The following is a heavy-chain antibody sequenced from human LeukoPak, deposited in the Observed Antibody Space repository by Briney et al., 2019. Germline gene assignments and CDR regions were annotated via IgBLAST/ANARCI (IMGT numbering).Heavy chain of an antibody. CDR2: IYHSGST. J-gene: IGHJ4*02. V-gene: IGHV4-30-2*01. Sequence: SETLSLTCTVSGGSISSGGYYWSWIRQPPGKGLEWIGYIYHSGSTYYNPSPKSRVTISVDRSKNQFSLKLSSVTAADTAVYYCARTGAAGPSYFDYWGQGTLVTVSS. D-gene: IGHD6-13*01. CDR1: GGSISSGGYY. CDR3: ARTGAAGPSYFDY.